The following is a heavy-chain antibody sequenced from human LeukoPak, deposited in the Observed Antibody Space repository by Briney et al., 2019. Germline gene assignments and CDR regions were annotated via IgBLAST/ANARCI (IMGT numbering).Heavy chain of an antibody. CDR1: GGSISSYY. V-gene: IGHV4-59*12. J-gene: IGHJ4*02. D-gene: IGHD6-13*01. Sequence: PSETLSLTCTVSGGSISSYYWSWIRQPPGKGLEWIGYIYYSGSTNYNPSLKSRVTISIDTSKNQFSLRLSSVTAADTAVYYCARDEIAAAVDYWGQGTLVTVSS. CDR3: ARDEIAAAVDY. CDR2: IYYSGST.